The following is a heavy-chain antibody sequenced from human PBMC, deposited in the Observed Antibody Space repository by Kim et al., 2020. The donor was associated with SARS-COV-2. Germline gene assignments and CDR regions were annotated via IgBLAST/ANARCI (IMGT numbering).Heavy chain of an antibody. V-gene: IGHV1-2*02. Sequence: TNYAKKFQGRVTMTRDTSISTAYMELSRLRSDDTAVYYCARDNHYSSGDYWGQGTLVTVSS. CDR2: T. CDR3: ARDNHYSSGDY. J-gene: IGHJ4*02. D-gene: IGHD6-19*01.